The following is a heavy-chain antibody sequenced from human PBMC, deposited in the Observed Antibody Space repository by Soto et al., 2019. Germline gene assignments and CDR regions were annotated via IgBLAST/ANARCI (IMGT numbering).Heavy chain of an antibody. D-gene: IGHD5-12*01. CDR3: AREVMATIDY. CDR1: GGSISSSSYY. CDR2: IYYSGST. V-gene: IGHV4-39*02. J-gene: IGHJ4*02. Sequence: PSETLSLTCTVSGGSISSSSYYWGWIRQPPGKGLEWIGSIYYSGSTYYNPSLKSRVTISVDTSKNQFSLKLSSVTAADTAVYYCAREVMATIDYWGQGTLVTVSS.